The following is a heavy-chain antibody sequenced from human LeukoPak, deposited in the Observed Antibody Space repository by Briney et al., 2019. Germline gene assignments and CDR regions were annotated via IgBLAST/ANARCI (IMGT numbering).Heavy chain of an antibody. V-gene: IGHV3-23*01. CDR3: AKDFYSSGYYPSLVDY. D-gene: IGHD3-22*01. J-gene: IGHJ4*02. CDR2: ISGSGDST. CDR1: GFTFSSYA. Sequence: GGSLRLSCAASGFTFSSYAMSWVRQAPGKGLEWVSAISGSGDSTYYADSVKGRFTISRDNSKNTLYLQMNSLRAEDTAVYYCAKDFYSSGYYPSLVDYWGQGTLVTVSS.